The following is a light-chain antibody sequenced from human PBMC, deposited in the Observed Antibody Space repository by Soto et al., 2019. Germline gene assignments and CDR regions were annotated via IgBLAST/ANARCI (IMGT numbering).Light chain of an antibody. Sequence: QSVLTQPPSASGTPGQRVIISCSGSSSNLGSNSGNWYQQLPGTAPKLLIYNTYQRPLGVPDRFSGSKSGTSASLAISGLQSEDEADYYCAVWDNSLNGVAFGGGTKLTVL. CDR2: NTY. J-gene: IGLJ2*01. CDR1: SSNLGSNS. V-gene: IGLV1-44*01. CDR3: AVWDNSLNGVA.